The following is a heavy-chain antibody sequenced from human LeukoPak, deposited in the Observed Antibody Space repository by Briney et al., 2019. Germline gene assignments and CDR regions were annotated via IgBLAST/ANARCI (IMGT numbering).Heavy chain of an antibody. CDR1: GYTFTSYD. V-gene: IGHV1-8*01. Sequence: ASVKVSCKASGYTFTSYDINWVRQGTGQGLEWMGWMNPNGGNTGYAQKFQGRVTMTRNTSISTAYMELSSLRSEDTAVYYCARGRSSYGDYFIDIWGQGTMATVSS. CDR2: MNPNGGNT. D-gene: IGHD4-17*01. J-gene: IGHJ3*02. CDR3: ARGRSSYGDYFIDI.